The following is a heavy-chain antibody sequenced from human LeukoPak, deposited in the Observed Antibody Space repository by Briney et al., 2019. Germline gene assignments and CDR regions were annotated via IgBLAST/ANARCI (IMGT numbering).Heavy chain of an antibody. CDR3: ARDPDRRIAAAGYFDY. J-gene: IGHJ4*02. CDR1: GGSISSYY. CDR2: IYYSGST. Sequence: SETLSLTCTVSGGSISSYYWSWIRQPPGKGLGWIGYIYYSGSTNYNPSLKSRVTISVDTSKNQFSLKLSSVTAADTAVYYCARDPDRRIAAAGYFDYWGQGTLVTVSS. D-gene: IGHD6-13*01. V-gene: IGHV4-59*01.